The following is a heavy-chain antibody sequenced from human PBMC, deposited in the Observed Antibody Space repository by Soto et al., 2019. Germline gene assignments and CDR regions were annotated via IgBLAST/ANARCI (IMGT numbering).Heavy chain of an antibody. D-gene: IGHD2-21*01. CDR2: THHSGGT. J-gene: IGHJ4*02. Sequence: QVQLQESGPGLVKPSETLSLTCAVSGVSISSDNWYSWVRQRPKKGLEGIGETHHSGGTTYNPSLRNRVTISVDKSRNQFSLTLSSVTAADTAVYYCVRNGDANLEQWGQGILVTVSS. CDR3: VRNGDANLEQ. V-gene: IGHV4-4*02. CDR1: GVSISSDNW.